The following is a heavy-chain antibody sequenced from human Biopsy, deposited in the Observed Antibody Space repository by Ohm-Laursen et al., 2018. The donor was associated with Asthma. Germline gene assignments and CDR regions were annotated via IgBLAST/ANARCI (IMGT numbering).Heavy chain of an antibody. CDR2: ISYDGSNK. CDR3: AKDLDIVATTHYYYYNGMDV. Sequence: SLRLSCAASGFTFSSYGMHWVRQAPGKGLKWVAVISYDGSNKYYADSVKGRFTISRDNSKNTLYLQMNSLRAEDTAVYYCAKDLDIVATTHYYYYNGMDVWGQGTTVTVS. V-gene: IGHV3-30*18. J-gene: IGHJ6*02. CDR1: GFTFSSYG. D-gene: IGHD5-12*01.